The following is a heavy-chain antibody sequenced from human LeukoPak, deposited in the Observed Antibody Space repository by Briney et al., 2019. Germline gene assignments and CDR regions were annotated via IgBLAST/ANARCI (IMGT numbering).Heavy chain of an antibody. Sequence: PGGSLRLSCAASGFTFSSYAMHWVRQAPGKGLEWVAVISYDGSNKYYADSVKGRFTISRDNSKNTLYLQMNSLRAEDTAVYYCARGSLQLWLFDYWGQGTLVTVSS. CDR3: ARGSLQLWLFDY. D-gene: IGHD5-18*01. J-gene: IGHJ4*02. CDR2: ISYDGSNK. CDR1: GFTFSSYA. V-gene: IGHV3-30*04.